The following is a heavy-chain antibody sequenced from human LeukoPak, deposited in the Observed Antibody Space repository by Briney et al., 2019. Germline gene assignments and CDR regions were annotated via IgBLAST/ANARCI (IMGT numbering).Heavy chain of an antibody. D-gene: IGHD5-18*01. Sequence: GGSLRLSCAVSGFTFSGYAMSWVRQAPGEGLEGVSAISGSGGSTYYADSVKGRFTISRDNSKNTLYLQMNSLRAEDTAVYYCAKDGQSGYSYGGGQGTLVTVSS. J-gene: IGHJ4*02. CDR1: GFTFSGYA. CDR2: ISGSGGST. CDR3: AKDGQSGYSYG. V-gene: IGHV3-23*01.